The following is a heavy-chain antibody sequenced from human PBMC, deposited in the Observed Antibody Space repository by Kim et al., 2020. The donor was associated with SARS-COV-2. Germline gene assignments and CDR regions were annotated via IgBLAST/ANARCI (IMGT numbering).Heavy chain of an antibody. CDR2: IYYSGST. D-gene: IGHD6-19*01. CDR3: ARDHIPNLCSSGWYGEYGLDV. CDR1: GGSISSYY. Sequence: SETLSLTCTVSGGSISSYYWSWIRQPPGKGLEWIGYIYYSGSTNYNPSLKSRVTISVDTSKNQFSLKLSSLTAADTAVYYCARDHIPNLCSSGWYGEYGLDVWGQGTTFHVSS. V-gene: IGHV4-59*13. J-gene: IGHJ6*02.